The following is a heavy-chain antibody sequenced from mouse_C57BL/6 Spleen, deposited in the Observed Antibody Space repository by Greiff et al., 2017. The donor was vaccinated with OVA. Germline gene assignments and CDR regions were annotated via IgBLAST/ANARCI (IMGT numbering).Heavy chain of an antibody. V-gene: IGHV1-55*01. J-gene: IGHJ2*01. CDR2: IYPGSGST. Sequence: VKVVESGAELVKPGASVKMSCKASGYTFTSYWITWVKQRPGQGLEWIGDIYPGSGSTNYNEKFKSKATLTVDTSSSTAYMQLSSLTSEDSAVYYCARGGNYYYFDYWGQGTTLTVSS. CDR3: ARGGNYYYFDY. CDR1: GYTFTSYW. D-gene: IGHD1-1*01.